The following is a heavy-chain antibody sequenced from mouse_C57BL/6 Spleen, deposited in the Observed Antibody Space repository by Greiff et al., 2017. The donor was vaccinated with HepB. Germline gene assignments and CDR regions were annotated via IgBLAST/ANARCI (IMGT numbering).Heavy chain of an antibody. CDR2: IHPNSGST. V-gene: IGHV1-64*01. CDR1: GYTFTSYW. D-gene: IGHD1-1*01. CDR3: TLYYYGSSHWYFDV. Sequence: QVQLQQPGAELVRPGSSVKLSCKASGYTFTSYWMHWVKQRPGQGLEWIGMIHPNSGSTNYNEKFKSKATLTVDKSSSTAYMQLSSLTSEDSAVYYGTLYYYGSSHWYFDVWGTGTTVTVSS. J-gene: IGHJ1*03.